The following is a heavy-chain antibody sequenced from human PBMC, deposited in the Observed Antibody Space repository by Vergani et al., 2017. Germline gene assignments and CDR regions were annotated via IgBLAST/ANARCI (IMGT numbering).Heavy chain of an antibody. CDR1: GFTFNHYA. Sequence: EVQLLESGGDLVQPGGSLRLSCAASGFTFNHYAMNWVRQAPGKGLEWVSGISGSGGSTYYAGSVKGRFTISRDTSKNTLHLQINNLRVEDTAVYYCARGNYYGLGTYVDPWGQGTLVTVSS. V-gene: IGHV3-23*01. D-gene: IGHD3-10*01. CDR2: ISGSGGST. J-gene: IGHJ5*02. CDR3: ARGNYYGLGTYVDP.